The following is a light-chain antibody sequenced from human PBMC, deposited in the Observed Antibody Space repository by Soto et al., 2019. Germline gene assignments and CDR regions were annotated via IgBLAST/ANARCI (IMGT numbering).Light chain of an antibody. Sequence: EIVMTQSPATLSVSPGERATLSCRASQSVSSNLAGYQQHPCQAPSLLLYGASTRATGIPASCSGSGYGPEFTLTISSLQSEDFAFASCLPYNYWPPQSTFGQGTPLEIK. CDR2: GAS. CDR3: LPYNYWPPQST. V-gene: IGKV3-15*01. J-gene: IGKJ2*01. CDR1: QSVSSN.